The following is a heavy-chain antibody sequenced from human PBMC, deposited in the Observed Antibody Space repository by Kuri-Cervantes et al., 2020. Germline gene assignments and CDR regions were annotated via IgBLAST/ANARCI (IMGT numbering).Heavy chain of an antibody. CDR2: IKQDGSEK. J-gene: IGHJ4*02. D-gene: IGHD6-13*01. V-gene: IGHV3-7*01. Sequence: GGSLRLSCVTSGFTFSDYWMTWVRQAPGKGLEWVANIKQDGSEKYYVDSVKGRFTISRDNAKNSLYLQMNSLRDEDTAVYYCARKLAYYFDYWGQGTLVTVSS. CDR3: ARKLAYYFDY. CDR1: GFTFSDYW.